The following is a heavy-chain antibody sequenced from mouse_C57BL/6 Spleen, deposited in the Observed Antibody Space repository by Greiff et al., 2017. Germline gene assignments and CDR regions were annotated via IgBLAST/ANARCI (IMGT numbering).Heavy chain of an antibody. CDR1: GYTFTSYW. Sequence: VQLQQPGAELVMPGASVKLSCKASGYTFTSYWMHWVKQRPGQGLEWIGEIDPSDSYTNYNQKFKGKSTLTVDKSSSTAYMQLSSLTSEDSAVYYCARGGIYYYGGMDYWGQGTSVTVSS. J-gene: IGHJ4*01. CDR2: IDPSDSYT. CDR3: ARGGIYYYGGMDY. V-gene: IGHV1-69*01. D-gene: IGHD1-1*01.